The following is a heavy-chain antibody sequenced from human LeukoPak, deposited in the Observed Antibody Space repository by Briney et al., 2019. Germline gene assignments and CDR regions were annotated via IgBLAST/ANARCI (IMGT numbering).Heavy chain of an antibody. D-gene: IGHD3-10*01. CDR2: INPNTGGT. J-gene: IGHJ4*02. CDR3: ARDRITVVRGFIGY. V-gene: IGHV1-2*02. CDR1: GYTFNDYY. Sequence: AASVRVSCRASGYTFNDYYIHWVRQAPGQGVEWMGWINPNTGGTNYAQKFKGRVTMTRDTSISTVYMELSRLRSDDTAVYSCARDRITVVRGFIGYWGQGTLVTVSS.